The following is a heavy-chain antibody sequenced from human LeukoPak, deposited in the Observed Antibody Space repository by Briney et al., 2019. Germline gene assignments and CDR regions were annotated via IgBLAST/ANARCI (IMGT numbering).Heavy chain of an antibody. D-gene: IGHD4-23*01. CDR1: GFTFSGYG. CDR2: ISQDGGNG. CDR3: AKGDYGGNSHAFDI. Sequence: GRSLRLSCAASGFTFSGYGMHWVRQAPGKGLEWVAVISQDGGNGYYADSVQGRCTISRDNPKNTLYLQVNGLRAEDTAVYYCAKGDYGGNSHAFDIWGQGTMVTVSS. V-gene: IGHV3-30*18. J-gene: IGHJ3*02.